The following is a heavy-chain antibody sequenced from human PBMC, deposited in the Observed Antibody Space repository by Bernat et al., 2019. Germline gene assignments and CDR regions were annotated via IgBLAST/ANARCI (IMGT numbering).Heavy chain of an antibody. Sequence: QLQLHESGPGLVKSSVTLSLTCTVSGGSISSLSYYWGWIRLPPGKGLEWIGSIYYSGSTYYNPSLKSRVTISGDTSKNQFSLKLSSVTAADAAVYYCARRSGYYYGAIDYWGQGTLVTVSS. J-gene: IGHJ4*02. CDR2: IYYSGST. CDR1: GGSISSLSYY. V-gene: IGHV4-39*01. CDR3: ARRSGYYYGAIDY. D-gene: IGHD3-22*01.